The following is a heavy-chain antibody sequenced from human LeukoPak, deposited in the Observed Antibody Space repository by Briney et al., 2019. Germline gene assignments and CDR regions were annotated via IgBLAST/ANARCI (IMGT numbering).Heavy chain of an antibody. CDR3: AREITPMGAGFDAFDI. J-gene: IGHJ3*02. CDR1: GFTFSSCS. V-gene: IGHV3-23*01. CDR2: ITPTADWT. D-gene: IGHD3-16*01. Sequence: GGFLRLSCVASGFTFSSCSMTWVRQAPGKGLECVSTITPTADWTFYADSVKGRFSISRDNSKNTVYLQMNSLRAEDTAVYYCAREITPMGAGFDAFDIWGRGTMVTVSS.